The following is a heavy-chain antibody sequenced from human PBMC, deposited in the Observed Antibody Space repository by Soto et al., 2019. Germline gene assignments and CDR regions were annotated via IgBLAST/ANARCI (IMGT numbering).Heavy chain of an antibody. V-gene: IGHV4-4*02. Sequence: QVQLQESGPGLVKPSGTLSLTCAVSSGSISSSNWWSWVRQPPGKGLEWIGEIYHSGSTNYNPSLKSRVTISVDTSKNQFSLKLSSVTAADTAVYYCARKKLYNWNYGDAFDIWGQGTMVTVSS. J-gene: IGHJ3*02. CDR3: ARKKLYNWNYGDAFDI. CDR2: IYHSGST. D-gene: IGHD1-7*01. CDR1: SGSISSSNW.